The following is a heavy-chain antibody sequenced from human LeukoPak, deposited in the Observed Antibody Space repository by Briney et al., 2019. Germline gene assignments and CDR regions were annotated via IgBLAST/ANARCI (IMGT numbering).Heavy chain of an antibody. V-gene: IGHV3-23*01. D-gene: IGHD6-19*01. J-gene: IGHJ6*02. CDR3: ARDTSAWRYGMDV. CDR1: GFTFSSYA. CDR2: ISGSGGST. Sequence: GGSLRLSCAASGFTFSSYAMSWVCQAPGKGLEWVSAISGSGGSTYYADSVKGRFTISRDNSKNTLYLQMNSLRAEDTAVYYCARDTSAWRYGMDVWGQGTTVTVSS.